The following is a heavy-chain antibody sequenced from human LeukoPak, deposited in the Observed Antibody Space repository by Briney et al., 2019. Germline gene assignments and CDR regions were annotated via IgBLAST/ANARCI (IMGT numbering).Heavy chain of an antibody. Sequence: GGSLRLSCAASGFTFSSYGMHWVCQAPGKGLEWVAVIWYDGSNKYYADSVKGRFTISRDNSKNTLYLQMNSLRAEDTAVYYCARDRYYDILTGYSGDYFDYWGQGTLVTVSS. V-gene: IGHV3-33*01. J-gene: IGHJ4*02. CDR1: GFTFSSYG. D-gene: IGHD3-9*01. CDR2: IWYDGSNK. CDR3: ARDRYYDILTGYSGDYFDY.